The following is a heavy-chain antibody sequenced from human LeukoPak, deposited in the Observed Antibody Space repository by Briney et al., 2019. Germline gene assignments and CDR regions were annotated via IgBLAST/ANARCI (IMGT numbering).Heavy chain of an antibody. Sequence: SETLSLTCTVSGGSISNYYWSWIRQPPGKGLECIGYISYSGRTNCNPSLKSRATISIDTSKNQFSLKLSSVTAADTAAYYCARDQGYYDRPDWVFDYWGQGTLVTVSS. CDR1: GGSISNYY. CDR3: ARDQGYYDRPDWVFDY. J-gene: IGHJ4*02. CDR2: ISYSGRT. V-gene: IGHV4-59*01. D-gene: IGHD3-22*01.